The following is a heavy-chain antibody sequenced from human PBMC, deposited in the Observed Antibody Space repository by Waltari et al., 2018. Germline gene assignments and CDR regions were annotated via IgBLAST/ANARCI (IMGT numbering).Heavy chain of an antibody. D-gene: IGHD4-4*01. Sequence: EVQLVESGGVLVQPGGSLRLSVAAFGFTFSSYEMNWVRQAPGKGLEWVSYISSSGSTIYYADSVKGRFTISRDNAKNSLYLQMNSLRAEDTAVYYCARDSDPTVSGFDPWGQGTLVTVSS. CDR3: ARDSDPTVSGFDP. J-gene: IGHJ5*02. CDR2: ISSSGSTI. CDR1: GFTFSSYE. V-gene: IGHV3-48*03.